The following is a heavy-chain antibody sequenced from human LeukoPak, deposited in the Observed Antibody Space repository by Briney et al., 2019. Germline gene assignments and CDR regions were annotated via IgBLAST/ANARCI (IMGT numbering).Heavy chain of an antibody. CDR1: GFTFSTYT. D-gene: IGHD1-26*01. V-gene: IGHV3-21*01. J-gene: IGHJ3*02. Sequence: GGSLRLSCAASGFTFSTYTMNWVRQAPGEGLEWVSSINGRGNYIYYGDSVKGRFIISRDNAQNSLFLQMNSLRADDTAVYYCAREDGVVGSTSAFDIWGQGTMVTVSS. CDR3: AREDGVVGSTSAFDI. CDR2: INGRGNYI.